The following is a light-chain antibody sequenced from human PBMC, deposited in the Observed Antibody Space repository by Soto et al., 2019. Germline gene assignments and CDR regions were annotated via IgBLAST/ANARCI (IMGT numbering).Light chain of an antibody. V-gene: IGKV3-20*01. Sequence: EIVLTQSPGTLSLSPGERATLSCRASQSFSNTYLGWYQQRPGQAPRLLIYAASSRATGIPDRFSGSGSGTDFTLTISRLEPEDFAVYYCQHYGSSPYTFGQGTKVEIK. CDR2: AAS. CDR3: QHYGSSPYT. J-gene: IGKJ2*01. CDR1: QSFSNTY.